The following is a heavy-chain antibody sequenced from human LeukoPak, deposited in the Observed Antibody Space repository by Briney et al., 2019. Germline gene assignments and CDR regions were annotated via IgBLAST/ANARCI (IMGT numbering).Heavy chain of an antibody. CDR1: GYTXTELS. CDR3: ATRVAVAGGTDY. Sequence: GASVKVSCKVSGYTXTELSMHWVRQAPGKGLEWMGGFDPEDGETIYAQKFQGRVTMTEDTSTDTAYMELSSLRSEDTAVYYCATRVAVAGGTDYWGQGTLVTVSS. D-gene: IGHD6-19*01. V-gene: IGHV1-24*01. CDR2: FDPEDGET. J-gene: IGHJ4*02.